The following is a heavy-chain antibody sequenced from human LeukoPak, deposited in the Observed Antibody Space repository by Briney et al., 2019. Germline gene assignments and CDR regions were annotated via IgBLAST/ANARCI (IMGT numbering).Heavy chain of an antibody. V-gene: IGHV3-23*01. CDR2: ISGSGGST. J-gene: IGHJ4*02. CDR3: AKGPPDSSSWYKRTEG. Sequence: GGSLRLSCAASGFTFSSYAMSWVRQVPGKGLEWVSGISGSGGSTDYADSVKGRVTISRDNSKNTLYLQMNSLRAEDTAVYYCAKGPPDSSSWYKRTEGWGQGTLVTVSS. D-gene: IGHD6-13*01. CDR1: GFTFSSYA.